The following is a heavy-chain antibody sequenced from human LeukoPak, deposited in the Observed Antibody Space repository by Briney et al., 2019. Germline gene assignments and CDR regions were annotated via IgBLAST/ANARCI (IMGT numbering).Heavy chain of an antibody. D-gene: IGHD3-22*01. V-gene: IGHV4-59*01. CDR3: ARGLGGNYYDSSGFDY. J-gene: IGHJ4*02. CDR1: GGSISSYY. Sequence: SETLSLTCTVSGGSISSYYWSWIRQPPGKGLGWIGYIYYSGSTNYNPSLKSRVTISVDTSKNQFSLKLSSVTAADTAVYYCARGLGGNYYDSSGFDYWGQGTLVTVSS. CDR2: IYYSGST.